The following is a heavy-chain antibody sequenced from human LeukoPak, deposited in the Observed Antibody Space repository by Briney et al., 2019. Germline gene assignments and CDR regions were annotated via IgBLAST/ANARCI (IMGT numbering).Heavy chain of an antibody. CDR3: ARHAYCSSTSCYTPFDY. V-gene: IGHV5-51*01. D-gene: IGHD2-2*02. CDR1: GYSFTSYW. CDR2: IYPGDSDT. Sequence: GESLQISCKGSGYSFTSYWIGWVRPMPGKGLEWMGIIYPGDSDTRYSPSFQGQVTISADKSISTAYLQWSSLKASDTAMYYCARHAYCSSTSCYTPFDYWGQGTLVTVSS. J-gene: IGHJ4*02.